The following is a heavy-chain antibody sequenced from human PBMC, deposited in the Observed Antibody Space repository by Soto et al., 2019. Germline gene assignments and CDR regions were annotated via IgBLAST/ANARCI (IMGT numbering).Heavy chain of an antibody. V-gene: IGHV1-3*01. D-gene: IGHD6-13*01. CDR2: INAGNGNT. J-gene: IGHJ6*02. CDR3: AGEEAAADYYYGMDV. Sequence: ASVKVSCKASGYTFTSYAMQWVRQAPGQRLEWMGWINAGNGNTKYSQTLQGSVTITRDTSASTAYMELSSLRSEDTAGYYCAGEEAAADYYYGMDVWGQGTTVTVSS. CDR1: GYTFTSYA.